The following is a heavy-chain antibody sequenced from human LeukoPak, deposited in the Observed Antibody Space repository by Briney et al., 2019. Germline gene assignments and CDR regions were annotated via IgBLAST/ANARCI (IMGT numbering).Heavy chain of an antibody. V-gene: IGHV3-7*03. Sequence: GGSLTLSCTASGFTFSNYWMSWVRHAPGKGLEWVANIKQDGSVQYYVDSVKGRLTISRDNAKNSLYLQMNSLRAEDTAVYYCARKWAVAGSSYFDYWGQGTLVTVSS. J-gene: IGHJ4*02. CDR2: IKQDGSVQ. CDR3: ARKWAVAGSSYFDY. CDR1: GFTFSNYW. D-gene: IGHD6-19*01.